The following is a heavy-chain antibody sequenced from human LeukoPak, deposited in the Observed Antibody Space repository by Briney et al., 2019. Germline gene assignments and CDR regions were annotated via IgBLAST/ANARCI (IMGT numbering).Heavy chain of an antibody. D-gene: IGHD6-13*01. CDR3: ARIAFLPKESNSWYRWFDS. CDR1: GGSISRNY. J-gene: IGHJ5*01. Sequence: PSETLSLTCFVSGGSISRNYGSWIRQSPGKGLDWIGNVYYSGSTNYNPSLNSRVTISMDTSKNQFSLKLRSVTVVDTAIYYCARIAFLPKESNSWYRWFDSWGQGTLVTVSS. CDR2: VYYSGST. V-gene: IGHV4-59*01.